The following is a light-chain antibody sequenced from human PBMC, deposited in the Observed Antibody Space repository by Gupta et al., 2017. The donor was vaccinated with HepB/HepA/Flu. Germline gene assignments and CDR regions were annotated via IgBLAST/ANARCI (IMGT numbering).Light chain of an antibody. J-gene: IGKJ2*01. Sequence: EIELTHYPATLSLSPGDRATLSCRASQSVSNYLDWYQQRPGQAPRLLIYGASNRATDIPARFSGSGSWTEFTLTISSLEPEDFAVYYCQQRNNSMYTFGQGTKLEIK. V-gene: IGKV3-11*01. CDR3: QQRNNSMYT. CDR2: GAS. CDR1: QSVSNY.